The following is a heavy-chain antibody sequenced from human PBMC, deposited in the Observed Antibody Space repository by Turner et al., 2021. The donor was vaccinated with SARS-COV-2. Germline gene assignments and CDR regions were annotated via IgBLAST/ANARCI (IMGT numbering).Heavy chain of an antibody. CDR2: VYYSGST. CDR3: ARHGLDILTGVFDY. J-gene: IGHJ4*02. Sequence: QLQLQESGPGLVKPSETLSLTCPVYGGSISNNNYYWGWIRQSPGKGLEWIGTVYYSGSTYYNPSLKSRVTISVDTSKNQFSLKLGSVTAADTAVYYCARHGLDILTGVFDYWGQGILVTVSS. V-gene: IGHV4-39*01. CDR1: GGSISNNNYY. D-gene: IGHD3-9*01.